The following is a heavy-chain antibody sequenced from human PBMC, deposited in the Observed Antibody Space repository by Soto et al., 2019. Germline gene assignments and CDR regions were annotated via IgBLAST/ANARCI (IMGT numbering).Heavy chain of an antibody. CDR1: GFSLSTSGVG. CDR3: AHIGSSWTGEYNWFDP. V-gene: IGHV2-5*02. CDR2: IYWDDDK. D-gene: IGHD6-13*01. Sequence: GSGPTLVNPTQTLTLTCTFSGFSLSTSGVGVGWIRQPPGKALEWLALIYWDDDKRYSPSLKSRLTITKDTSKNQVVLTMTNMDPVDTATYYCAHIGSSWTGEYNWFDPWGQGTLVTVSS. J-gene: IGHJ5*02.